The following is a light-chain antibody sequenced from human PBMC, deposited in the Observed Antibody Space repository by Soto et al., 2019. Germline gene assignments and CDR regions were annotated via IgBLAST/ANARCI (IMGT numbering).Light chain of an antibody. V-gene: IGLV1-40*01. Sequence: QSVLTQPPSVSGAPGQRVTISCTGSSSNIGAGYDVHWYQQLPGTAPKLLIYGNSNRPSGVPDRFSGSKSGTSASLAITGLQAEDEADYYCSSYTSSSTLLVVFGGGTKLTVL. CDR3: SSYTSSSTLLVV. CDR2: GNS. J-gene: IGLJ2*01. CDR1: SSNIGAGYD.